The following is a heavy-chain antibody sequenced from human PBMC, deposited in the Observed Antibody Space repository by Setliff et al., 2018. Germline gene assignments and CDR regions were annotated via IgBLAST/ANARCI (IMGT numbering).Heavy chain of an antibody. J-gene: IGHJ3*02. Sequence: SETLSLTCTVSNGSLNRNGYYWAWVRQPPGKGLEWIASVYHRGTTYYNPSLKSRVTTSVDTSKNQFSLKLTSVTAADTAVYYCVRDAGDGYGVDAYAGGGFDIWGQGTMVTVSS. D-gene: IGHD4-17*01. CDR3: VRDAGDGYGVDAYAGGGFDI. CDR1: NGSLNRNGYY. CDR2: VYHRGTT. V-gene: IGHV4-39*02.